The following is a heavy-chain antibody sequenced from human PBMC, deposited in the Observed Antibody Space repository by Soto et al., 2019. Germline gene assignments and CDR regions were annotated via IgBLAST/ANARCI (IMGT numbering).Heavy chain of an antibody. CDR3: ARLLYYHDSSAQPRAFDI. D-gene: IGHD3-22*01. J-gene: IGHJ3*02. Sequence: SVKVSCKASGGTFSSYAISWVRQAPGQGLEWMGGIIPIFGTANYAQKFQGRVTITADESTSTAYMELSSLRSEDTAVYYCARLLYYHDSSAQPRAFDIWGQGTMVTVSS. CDR1: GGTFSSYA. CDR2: IIPIFGTA. V-gene: IGHV1-69*13.